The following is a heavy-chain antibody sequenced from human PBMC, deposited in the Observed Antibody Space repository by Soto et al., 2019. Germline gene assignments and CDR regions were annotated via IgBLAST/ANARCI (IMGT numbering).Heavy chain of an antibody. CDR2: IWYDGSNK. J-gene: IGHJ5*02. Sequence: QEQVVESGGGVVQPGTSLRLSCAASGFTVSNYGMNWVRQAPGKGLEWVALIWYDGSNKYYGDSVKGRFTISRDESENTLYLQMNSLRVEDTAVYYCARDLRVGTPTNWFDPWGQGTLVTVSS. CDR1: GFTVSNYG. D-gene: IGHD1-1*01. V-gene: IGHV3-33*01. CDR3: ARDLRVGTPTNWFDP.